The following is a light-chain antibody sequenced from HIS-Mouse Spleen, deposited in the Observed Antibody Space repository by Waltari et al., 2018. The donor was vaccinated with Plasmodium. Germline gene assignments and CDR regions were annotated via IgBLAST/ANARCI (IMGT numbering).Light chain of an antibody. V-gene: IGLV2-23*01. CDR1: SRDVGSYNL. CDR3: CSYAGSSTYV. Sequence: QSALTQPASVSGSPGKSITISCTGPSRDVGSYNLASWYQQHPGKAPKLMIYEGSKRPSGVSNRFSGSKSGNTASLTISGLQAEDEADYYCCSYAGSSTYVFGTGTKVTVL. J-gene: IGLJ1*01. CDR2: EGS.